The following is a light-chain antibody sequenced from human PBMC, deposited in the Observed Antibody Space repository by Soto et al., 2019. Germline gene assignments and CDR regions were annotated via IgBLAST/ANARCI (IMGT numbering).Light chain of an antibody. V-gene: IGKV3-20*01. CDR1: QSVSSF. Sequence: EIVMTPSPATLSVSPVERATLSCRASQSVSSFFAWYQQKPGQAPRLLIYGASSRVTGTPDRFSGSGSGTDFTLTISRLEPEDFGVYYCQQYESSLTFGGGTKVDIK. J-gene: IGKJ4*01. CDR2: GAS. CDR3: QQYESSLT.